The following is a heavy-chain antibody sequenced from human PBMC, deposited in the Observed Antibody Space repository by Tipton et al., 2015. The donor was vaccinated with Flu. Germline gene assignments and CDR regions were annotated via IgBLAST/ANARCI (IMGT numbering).Heavy chain of an antibody. CDR3: VSVSVGIAVAENDY. CDR1: GGSISSSSYY. D-gene: IGHD6-19*01. CDR2: IYYSGST. Sequence: TLSLTCTVSGGSISSSSYYWGWIRQPPGKGLEWIGSIYYSGSTYYNPSLKSRVTISVDTSKNQFSLKLSSVTAADTAVYYCVSVSVGIAVAENDYWGQGTLVTVSS. V-gene: IGHV4-39*07. J-gene: IGHJ4*02.